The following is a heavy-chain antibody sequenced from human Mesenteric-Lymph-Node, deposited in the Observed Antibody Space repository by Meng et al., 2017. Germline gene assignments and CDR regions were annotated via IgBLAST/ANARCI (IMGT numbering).Heavy chain of an antibody. J-gene: IGHJ3*02. Sequence: GESLKISCAASGFTFSSYGMHWVRQAPGKGLEWVAVIWYDGSNKYYADSVKGRFTISRDNSKNTLYLQMNSLRAEDTAVYYCARDEVFRGYYDFWSGYYTGAFDIWGQGTMVTVSS. D-gene: IGHD3-3*01. CDR1: GFTFSSYG. CDR3: ARDEVFRGYYDFWSGYYTGAFDI. CDR2: IWYDGSNK. V-gene: IGHV3-33*01.